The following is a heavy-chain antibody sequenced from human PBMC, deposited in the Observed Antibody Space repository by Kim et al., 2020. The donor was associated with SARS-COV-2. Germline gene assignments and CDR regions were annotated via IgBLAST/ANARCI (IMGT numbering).Heavy chain of an antibody. Sequence: SQTLSLTCAISGDSVSSNSDAWNWIRQSPSRGLEWLGRTYYRSRWYNDYAVSVKSRLIINADTSKNQFSLQMNSVTPEDTALYYCARGGPYSSGWYDAFDIWGQGTMVTVS. CDR3: ARGGPYSSGWYDAFDI. J-gene: IGHJ3*02. CDR1: GDSVSSNSDA. V-gene: IGHV6-1*01. D-gene: IGHD6-19*01. CDR2: TYYRSRWYN.